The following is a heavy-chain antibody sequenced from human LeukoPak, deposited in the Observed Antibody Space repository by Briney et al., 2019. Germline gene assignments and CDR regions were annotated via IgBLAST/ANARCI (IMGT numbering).Heavy chain of an antibody. J-gene: IGHJ4*02. CDR2: MNPNSGNT. CDR3: ARGDFWNAFDY. V-gene: IGHV1-8*03. Sequence: ASVKVSCKASGYTFTSYDINWVRQATGQGLEWMGWMNPNSGNTGYSQKFQGRVTITRNTSIRTAYMELSSLSSEDTAVYYCARGDFWNAFDYWGQGTLVTVSS. D-gene: IGHD3-3*01. CDR1: GYTFTSYD.